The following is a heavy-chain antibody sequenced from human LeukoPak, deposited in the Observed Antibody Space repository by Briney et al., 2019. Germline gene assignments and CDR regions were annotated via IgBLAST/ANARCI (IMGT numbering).Heavy chain of an antibody. V-gene: IGHV1-2*06. D-gene: IGHD3-22*01. Sequence: GASVKVSCKXSGYTFTGYYMHWVRQAPRQGLEWMGRINPNSGGTNYAQKFQGRVTMTRDTSISTAYMELSRLRSDDTAVYYCARGTYYYDSSGYFDYWGQGTLVTVSS. CDR1: GYTFTGYY. CDR3: ARGTYYYDSSGYFDY. J-gene: IGHJ4*02. CDR2: INPNSGGT.